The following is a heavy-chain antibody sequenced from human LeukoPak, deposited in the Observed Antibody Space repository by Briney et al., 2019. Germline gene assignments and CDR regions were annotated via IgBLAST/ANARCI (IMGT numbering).Heavy chain of an antibody. CDR2: ISSGGSAI. CDR1: GFTFSSSE. D-gene: IGHD1-26*01. J-gene: IGHJ4*02. Sequence: PGGSLRLSCAASGFTFSSSEMNWVRQTPGKGLEWVSYISSGGSAIYYADSVRGRFTISRDNAKDSLYLQMNSLRAEDTAVYYCARDLGASRGVFFDYWGQGAPVTVSS. V-gene: IGHV3-48*03. CDR3: ARDLGASRGVFFDY.